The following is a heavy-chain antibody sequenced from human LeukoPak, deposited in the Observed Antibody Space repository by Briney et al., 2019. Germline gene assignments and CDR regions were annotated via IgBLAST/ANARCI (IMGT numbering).Heavy chain of an antibody. Sequence: SSETLSLTCSVSGDSVSSAGYHWSWVRQAPGKGLEWNGHSGSPSYNPSLKSRVMISIDTSKNQFSLKVSTVIAADTAVYYCTTYYVGEGGRGHWGPGTLVTVSS. CDR1: GDSVSSAGYH. J-gene: IGHJ4*02. CDR2: SGSP. D-gene: IGHD2-21*01. CDR3: TTYYVGEGGRGH. V-gene: IGHV4-61*08.